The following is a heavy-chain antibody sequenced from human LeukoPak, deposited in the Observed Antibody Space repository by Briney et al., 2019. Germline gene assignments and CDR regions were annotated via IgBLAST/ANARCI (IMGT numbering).Heavy chain of an antibody. J-gene: IGHJ4*02. CDR2: INPNSGVT. CDR3: ARAHMTTVTLGDY. CDR1: GYTLTGYY. V-gene: IGHV1-2*02. D-gene: IGHD4-11*01. Sequence: ASVKVSCKASGYTLTGYYIHWVRQAPGQGLEWMGWINPNSGVTNYAQKFQGRVTLTSDTPISTAYMEVSRLRSDDTAVYYCARAHMTTVTLGDYWGQGTLVTVSS.